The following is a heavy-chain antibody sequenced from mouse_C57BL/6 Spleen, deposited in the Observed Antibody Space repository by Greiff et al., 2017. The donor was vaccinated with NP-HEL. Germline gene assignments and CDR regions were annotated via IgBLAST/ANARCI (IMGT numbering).Heavy chain of an antibody. D-gene: IGHD2-1*01. V-gene: IGHV5-16*01. Sequence: EVQVVESEGGLVQPGSSMKLSCTASGFTFSDYYMAWVRQVPEKGLEWVANINYDGSSTYYLDSLKSRFIISRDNAKNILYLQMSSLKSEDTATYYCAREEIYYGNYYFDYWGQGTTLTVSS. CDR1: GFTFSDYY. CDR3: AREEIYYGNYYFDY. CDR2: INYDGSST. J-gene: IGHJ2*01.